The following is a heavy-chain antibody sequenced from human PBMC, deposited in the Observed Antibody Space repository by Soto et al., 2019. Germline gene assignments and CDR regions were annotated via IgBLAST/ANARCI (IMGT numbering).Heavy chain of an antibody. V-gene: IGHV1-69*13. J-gene: IGHJ4*02. D-gene: IGHD3-16*02. CDR1: GGTFSSYA. Sequence: SVKVSCKASGGTFSSYAISWVRQAPGQGLEWMGGIIPIFGTANYAQKFQGRVTITADESTSTAYMELSSLRSEDTAVYYCASLITFGGVIAPGYWGQGTLVTVS. CDR3: ASLITFGGVIAPGY. CDR2: IIPIFGTA.